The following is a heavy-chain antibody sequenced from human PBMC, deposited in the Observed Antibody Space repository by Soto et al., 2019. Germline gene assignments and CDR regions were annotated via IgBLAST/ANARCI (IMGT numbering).Heavy chain of an antibody. J-gene: IGHJ5*02. CDR3: ARRYSSSWYRAQGWFDP. CDR2: VDPEDGET. V-gene: IGHV1-69-2*01. CDR1: GYTFTDYY. D-gene: IGHD6-13*01. Sequence: EVQLVQSGAEVKKPGATVKISCKVSGYTFTDYYMHWVQQAPGKGLEWMGLVDPEDGETIYAEKFQGRVTITADTSADTAYMELSSLRSEDTAVYYCARRYSSSWYRAQGWFDPWGQGTLVTVSS.